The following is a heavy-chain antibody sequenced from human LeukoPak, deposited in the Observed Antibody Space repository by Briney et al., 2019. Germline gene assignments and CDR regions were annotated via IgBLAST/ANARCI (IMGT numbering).Heavy chain of an antibody. CDR1: GFTFSSYV. CDR3: ARSYYDFWTGYPSDAFDI. CDR2: ISGGGGTT. J-gene: IGHJ3*02. D-gene: IGHD3-3*01. Sequence: PGGSLRLSCAASGFTFSSYVMSWVRQAPGKGLEWVSAISGGGGTTYYADSVKGRFTVSRDNSKNTLFLQMNSLRAEDTAAYYCARSYYDFWTGYPSDAFDIWGQGTMVTVSS. V-gene: IGHV3-23*01.